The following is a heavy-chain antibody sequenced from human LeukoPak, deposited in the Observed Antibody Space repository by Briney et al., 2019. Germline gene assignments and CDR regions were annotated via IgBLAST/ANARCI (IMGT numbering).Heavy chain of an antibody. CDR2: IYTSGNT. D-gene: IGHD3-22*01. J-gene: IGHJ4*02. V-gene: IGHV3-53*01. CDR3: ARAPFYFDSSNYPYFDY. CDR1: GFTVSRSY. Sequence: GGSLRLSCAASGFTVSRSYISWVRQAPGKGLEWVSVIYTSGNTYYADSVKGRFTISRDNSKNTLYLQMNSLRAEDTAVYYGARAPFYFDSSNYPYFDYWGQGTLVTVSS.